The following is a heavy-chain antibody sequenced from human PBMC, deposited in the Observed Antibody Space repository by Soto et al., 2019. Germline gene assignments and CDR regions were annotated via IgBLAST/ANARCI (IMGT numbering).Heavy chain of an antibody. D-gene: IGHD2-2*01. CDR3: ARARSVVQAAMYWFDP. J-gene: IGHJ5*02. CDR1: GGSISSYY. Sequence: SDTLSLTCTVSGGSISSYYWSWIRQPAGKGLEWIGRIYTSGSTNYNPSLKSRVTMSVDTSKNQFSLKLSSVTAADTAVYYCARARSVVQAAMYWFDPWGKGTLVT. V-gene: IGHV4-4*07. CDR2: IYTSGST.